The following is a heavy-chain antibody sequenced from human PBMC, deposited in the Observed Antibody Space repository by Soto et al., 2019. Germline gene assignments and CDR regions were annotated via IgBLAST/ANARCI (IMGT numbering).Heavy chain of an antibody. CDR1: GFTFSSYA. Sequence: GGSLRLSCAASGFTFSSYAMSWVRQAPGKGLEWVSAISGSGGSTYYADSVRGRFTISRDNSKNTLYLQMNSLKTEDTAVYYCTTAVPDFWSGYYPSYYYYYGMDVWGQGTTVTVSS. V-gene: IGHV3-23*01. CDR2: ISGSGGST. CDR3: TTAVPDFWSGYYPSYYYYYGMDV. J-gene: IGHJ6*02. D-gene: IGHD3-3*01.